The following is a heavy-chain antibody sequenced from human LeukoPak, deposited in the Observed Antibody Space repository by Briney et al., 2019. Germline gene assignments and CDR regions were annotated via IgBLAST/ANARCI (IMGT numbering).Heavy chain of an antibody. V-gene: IGHV3-21*01. CDR1: GFTFSTYA. CDR3: ARDYCSSTSCYTGGPLDY. J-gene: IGHJ4*02. CDR2: ISSSSSYI. D-gene: IGHD2-2*02. Sequence: GGSLRLSCAASGFTFSTYAMHWVRQAPGKGLEWVSSISSSSSYIYYADSVKGRFTISRDNAKNSLYLQMNSLRAEDTAVYYCARDYCSSTSCYTGGPLDYWGQGTLVTVSS.